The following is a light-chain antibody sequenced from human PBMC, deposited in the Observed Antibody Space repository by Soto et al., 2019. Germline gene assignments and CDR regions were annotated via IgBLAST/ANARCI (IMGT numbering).Light chain of an antibody. J-gene: IGLJ1*01. V-gene: IGLV2-11*01. CDR3: CSYGGSFYV. CDR1: SSDVGGYNY. Sequence: QSGLTQPHSVSGSPGRSVAISCSGTSSDVGGYNYVSWYQQHPGKAPKLIIFDVNKRPSGVPDRFSGSKSGSTASLTISGLQAEDEADYYCCSYGGSFYVVGTGTKVTVL. CDR2: DVN.